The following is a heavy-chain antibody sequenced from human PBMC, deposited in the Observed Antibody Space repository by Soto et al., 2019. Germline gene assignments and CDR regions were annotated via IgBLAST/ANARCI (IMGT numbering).Heavy chain of an antibody. CDR1: GFSFSTFD. J-gene: IGHJ4*02. CDR2: MIGHDGTT. D-gene: IGHD2-15*01. V-gene: IGHV3-23*01. CDR3: VNGAWCDD. Sequence: EVQLLVSGGGLVQPGGSLRLSCAASGFSFSTFDMTWVRQAPGKGLEWVSAMIGHDGTTHYADSVKGRFTISRDNSKNTLYLQMNSLRDDDTATYDVVNGAWCDDWGQGTLVSVSS.